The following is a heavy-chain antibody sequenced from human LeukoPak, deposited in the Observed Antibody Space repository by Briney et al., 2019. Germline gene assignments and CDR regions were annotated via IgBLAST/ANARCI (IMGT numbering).Heavy chain of an antibody. D-gene: IGHD1-26*01. CDR3: AGGSYYGVFDY. CDR2: IYTSGST. Sequence: SETLSLTCTVSGGSISSYHWSWIRQPAGKGLEWIGRIYTSGSTNYNPSLKSRVTMSVDTSKNQFSLKLSSVTAADTAVYYCAGGSYYGVFDYWGQGTLVTVSS. CDR1: GGSISSYH. V-gene: IGHV4-4*07. J-gene: IGHJ4*02.